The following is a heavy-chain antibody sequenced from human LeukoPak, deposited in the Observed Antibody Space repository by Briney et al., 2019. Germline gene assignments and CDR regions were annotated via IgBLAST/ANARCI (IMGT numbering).Heavy chain of an antibody. V-gene: IGHV4-59*08. J-gene: IGHJ3*02. D-gene: IGHD1-1*01. CDR2: IYYSGST. CDR3: AVNLTRHTFDI. Sequence: SETLSLTYTVSGGSISTYYWSWIRQSPGKGLEWIGSIYYSGSTNYNPSLKSRVTISVDTSKNQFSLELSSVTAADTAVYYCAVNLTRHTFDIWGQGTMVTVSS. CDR1: GGSISTYY.